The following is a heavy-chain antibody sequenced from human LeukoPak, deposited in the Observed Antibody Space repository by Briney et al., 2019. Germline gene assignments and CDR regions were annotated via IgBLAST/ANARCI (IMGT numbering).Heavy chain of an antibody. CDR2: FDPEDGEA. J-gene: IGHJ4*02. Sequence: GASVKVSCKVSGYTLTELSMHWVRQAPGKGLEWMGGFDPEDGEAIYAQKFQGRVTMTEDTSTDTAYMELSSLRSEDTAMYYCVATITWGEYWGQGTLVTVSS. D-gene: IGHD5-12*01. CDR1: GYTLTELS. CDR3: VATITWGEY. V-gene: IGHV1-24*01.